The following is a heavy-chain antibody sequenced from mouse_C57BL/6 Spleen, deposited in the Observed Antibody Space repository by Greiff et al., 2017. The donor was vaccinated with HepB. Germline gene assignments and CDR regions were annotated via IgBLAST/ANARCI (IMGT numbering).Heavy chain of an antibody. D-gene: IGHD2-3*01. Sequence: EVKLMESEGGLVQPGSSMKLSCTASGFTFSDYYMAWVRQVPEKGLEWVANINYDGSGTYYLDSLKSRFIISRDNAKNILYLQMSSLKSEDTATYYCAREADGDYAMDYWGQGTSVTVSS. J-gene: IGHJ4*01. V-gene: IGHV5-16*01. CDR1: GFTFSDYY. CDR3: AREADGDYAMDY. CDR2: INYDGSGT.